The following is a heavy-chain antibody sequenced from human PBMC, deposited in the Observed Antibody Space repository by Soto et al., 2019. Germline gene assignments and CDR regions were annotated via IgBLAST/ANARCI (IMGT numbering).Heavy chain of an antibody. Sequence: SETLSLTCAVYGGSFSGYYWSWIRQPPGKGLEWIGEINHSGSTNYNPSLKSRVTISVDTSKNQLSLKLSSVTAADTAVYYCARGRAGRSHSIAVAGLRNWFDTWGQGTLVTVSS. CDR3: ARGRAGRSHSIAVAGLRNWFDT. CDR1: GGSFSGYY. CDR2: INHSGST. V-gene: IGHV4-34*01. J-gene: IGHJ5*02. D-gene: IGHD6-19*01.